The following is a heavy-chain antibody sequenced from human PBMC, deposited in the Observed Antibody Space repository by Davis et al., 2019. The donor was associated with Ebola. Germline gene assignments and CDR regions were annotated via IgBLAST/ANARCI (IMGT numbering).Heavy chain of an antibody. J-gene: IGHJ3*02. Sequence: GGSLRLSCAASGFTFSSYAMSWVRQAPGKGLEWVSAISGSGGSTYYADSVKGRFTISRDNSRNTLYLQMYSLRAEDTALYYCARAVVVVPATHPDAFDIWGQGTMVTVSS. CDR2: ISGSGGST. D-gene: IGHD2-15*01. CDR3: ARAVVVVPATHPDAFDI. V-gene: IGHV3-23*01. CDR1: GFTFSSYA.